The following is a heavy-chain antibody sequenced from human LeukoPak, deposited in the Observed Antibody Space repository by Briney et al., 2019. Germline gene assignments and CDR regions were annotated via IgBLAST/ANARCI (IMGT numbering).Heavy chain of an antibody. V-gene: IGHV3-11*01. Sequence: GGSLGLSCVASGFAITDQHMYWVRPAPGKGMEWVSYISSSGNTIYYADSVKGRFTISRDTAKNSLYLQMKRLRAEDTDVYDSARDDWNYTYYYMDVWVKAATVTVCS. CDR3: ARDDWNYTYYYMDV. CDR1: GFAITDQH. J-gene: IGHJ6*03. D-gene: IGHD3-9*01. CDR2: ISSSGNTI.